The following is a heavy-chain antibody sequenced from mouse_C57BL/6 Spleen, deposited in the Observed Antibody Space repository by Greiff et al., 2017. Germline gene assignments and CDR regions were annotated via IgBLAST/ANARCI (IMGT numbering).Heavy chain of an antibody. CDR1: GFNIKNTY. V-gene: IGHV14-3*01. CDR3: ARVPYYYGSSYWYFDV. J-gene: IGHJ1*03. CDR2: IDPANGNT. Sequence: EVQLQQSVAELVRPGASVKLSCTASGFNIKNTYMHWVKQRPEQGLEWIGRIDPANGNTKYAPKFQGKATITADTASNTAYLQRSSLTSEDTAIYYCARVPYYYGSSYWYFDVWGTGTTVTVSS. D-gene: IGHD1-1*01.